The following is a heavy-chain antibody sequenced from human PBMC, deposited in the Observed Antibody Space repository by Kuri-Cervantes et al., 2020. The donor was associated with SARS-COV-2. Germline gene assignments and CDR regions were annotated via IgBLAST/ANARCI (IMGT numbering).Heavy chain of an antibody. Sequence: ASVQVSCKASGYTFTSSGISWVRQAPGQGLEWMGWVSGYNGHTNYAQKLQGRVTMTTDTSTTTAYMELRSLRSDDTAVFYCVRDGYGDYVDYWGQGILVTVSS. D-gene: IGHD2-21*01. CDR3: VRDGYGDYVDY. CDR2: VSGYNGHT. J-gene: IGHJ4*02. CDR1: GYTFTSSG. V-gene: IGHV1-18*04.